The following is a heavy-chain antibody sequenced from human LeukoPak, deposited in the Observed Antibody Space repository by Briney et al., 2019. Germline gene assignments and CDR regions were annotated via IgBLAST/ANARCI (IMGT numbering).Heavy chain of an antibody. Sequence: PSETLSLNCAVYGGSFSGYYWSWIRQPPGKGLEWIGEINHSGSTNYNASLKSRVNISVDTSKNQFSLKLSSVTAADTAVYYCARGGVRYFDWLLPYFDYWGQGTLVTVSS. CDR1: GGSFSGYY. CDR3: ARGGVRYFDWLLPYFDY. CDR2: INHSGST. D-gene: IGHD3-9*01. J-gene: IGHJ4*02. V-gene: IGHV4-34*01.